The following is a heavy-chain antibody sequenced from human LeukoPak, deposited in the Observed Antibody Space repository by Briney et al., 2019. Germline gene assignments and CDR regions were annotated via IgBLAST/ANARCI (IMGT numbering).Heavy chain of an antibody. V-gene: IGHV4-34*01. Sequence: SETLSLTCAVYGGSFSGYYWSWIRQPPGKGLEWIGEINHSGSTNYNPSLKSRVTMSVDTSKNQFSLKLSSVTAADTAVYYCARGAPYYDFWSGDAFDIWGQGTMVTVSS. CDR3: ARGAPYYDFWSGDAFDI. CDR1: GGSFSGYY. J-gene: IGHJ3*02. D-gene: IGHD3-3*01. CDR2: INHSGST.